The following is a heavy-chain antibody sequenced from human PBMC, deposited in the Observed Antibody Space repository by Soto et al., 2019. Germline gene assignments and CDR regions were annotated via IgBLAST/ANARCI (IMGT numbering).Heavy chain of an antibody. CDR3: ARVGVTMVRVVIRYYYYGMEL. CDR2: IYYSGST. CDR1: GGSISSYY. J-gene: IGHJ6*02. Sequence: PSETLSLTCTVSGGSISSYYWSWIRQPPGKGLEWFGYIYYSGSTNYNPSLKSRVTISVDTSKNQFSLKLSSVTAADTAVYYCARVGVTMVRVVIRYYYYGMELWGPGTTVTVPS. V-gene: IGHV4-59*01. D-gene: IGHD3-10*01.